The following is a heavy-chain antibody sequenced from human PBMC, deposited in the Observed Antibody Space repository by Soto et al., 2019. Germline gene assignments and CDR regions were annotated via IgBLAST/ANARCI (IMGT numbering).Heavy chain of an antibody. CDR1: GFTFRSYA. D-gene: IGHD3-3*01. Sequence: GGSLRLSSAASGFTFRSYAMNWVRQAPGKGLEWVSAISGSGGSTYYADSVKGRFTISRDNSKNTLYLQMNSLRAEDTAVYYCAKAGFWSGYYTLDYYYYYMDVWGKGTTVTVSS. CDR3: AKAGFWSGYYTLDYYYYYMDV. CDR2: ISGSGGST. V-gene: IGHV3-23*01. J-gene: IGHJ6*03.